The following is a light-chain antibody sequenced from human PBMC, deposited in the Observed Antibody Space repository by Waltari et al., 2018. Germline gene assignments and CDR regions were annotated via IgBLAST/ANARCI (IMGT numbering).Light chain of an antibody. J-gene: IGKJ2*01. Sequence: DIHMTQSPSSLSASLGDRFTITCRASQNIRNSLNWYQQKPGKAPNLLISTSSTLQIGVPSRFYGSGSGTDFTLTISALQPEDSATYYCQQSYSVPPHTFGQGTKLEIK. CDR1: QNIRNS. CDR3: QQSYSVPPHT. CDR2: TSS. V-gene: IGKV1-39*01.